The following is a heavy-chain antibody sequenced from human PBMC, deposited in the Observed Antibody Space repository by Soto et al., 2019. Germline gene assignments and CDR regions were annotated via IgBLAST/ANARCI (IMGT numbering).Heavy chain of an antibody. CDR3: ARWEAKILGNWFDP. D-gene: IGHD5-12*01. V-gene: IGHV4-59*01. Sequence: SETLSLTCTVSGGSISSYYWSWIRQPPGKGLEWIGYIYYSGSTNYNPSLKSRVTISVDTSKNQFSLKLSSVTAADTAVYYCARWEAKILGNWFDPWGQGTLFTVSS. CDR1: GGSISSYY. J-gene: IGHJ5*02. CDR2: IYYSGST.